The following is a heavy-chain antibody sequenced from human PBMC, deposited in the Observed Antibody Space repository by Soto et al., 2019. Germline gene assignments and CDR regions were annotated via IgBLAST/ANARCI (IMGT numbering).Heavy chain of an antibody. V-gene: IGHV1-69*11. D-gene: IGHD4-17*01. CDR2: IIPALGTA. Sequence: SVKVSCKASGYTFTSYGISWVRQAPGQGLEWMGRIIPALGTATYAQKFQGRVTITADESATTVYMELNSLRSEDTAVYYCARPDFGDYWYFDLWG. CDR3: ARPDFGDYWYFDL. CDR1: GYTFTSYG. J-gene: IGHJ2*01.